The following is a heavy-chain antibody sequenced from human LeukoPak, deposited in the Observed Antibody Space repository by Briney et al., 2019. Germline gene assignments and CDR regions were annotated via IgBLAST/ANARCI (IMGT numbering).Heavy chain of an antibody. V-gene: IGHV4-4*02. Sequence: SGTLSLTCAVSGVSINSINRWSWVRQPPGKGLEWIGEIYHSGSTNYNPSLKSRVTISMDESKNQFSLKLNSVTAADAAVYYCARESSSDAVVRGVILGHWGQGMLVTVSS. CDR1: GVSINSINR. D-gene: IGHD3-10*01. CDR3: ARESSSDAVVRGVILGH. CDR2: IYHSGST. J-gene: IGHJ4*02.